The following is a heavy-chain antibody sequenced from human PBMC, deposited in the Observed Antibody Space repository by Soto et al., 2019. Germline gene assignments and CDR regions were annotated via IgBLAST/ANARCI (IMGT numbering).Heavy chain of an antibody. CDR3: ARDPFKGGSGRYRYGIDA. CDR2: INAGNGNT. V-gene: IGHV1-3*01. D-gene: IGHD3-10*01. CDR1: GYTFTSYA. J-gene: IGHJ6*02. Sequence: ASVKVSCKASGYTFTSYAMHWVRQAPGQRLEWMGWINAGNGNTKYSQKLQGRVTMTTDTSASTAYMELRSLRSDDTAVYYCARDPFKGGSGRYRYGIDARAQRTTDTGSS.